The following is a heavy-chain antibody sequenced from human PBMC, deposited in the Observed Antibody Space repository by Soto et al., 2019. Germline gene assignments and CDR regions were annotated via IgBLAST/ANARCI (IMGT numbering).Heavy chain of an antibody. V-gene: IGHV1-3*01. J-gene: IGHJ5*02. Sequence: ASVTVSCTASGSGFTSYAMHWVRQAPGQGLEWMGWINAGNGNTKYSQKFQGRVTITRDTSASTAYMELSSLRSEDTAVYYCARVIYCSSTSCLDPWGQGTLVPVSS. CDR2: INAGNGNT. CDR1: GSGFTSYA. CDR3: ARVIYCSSTSCLDP. D-gene: IGHD2-2*01.